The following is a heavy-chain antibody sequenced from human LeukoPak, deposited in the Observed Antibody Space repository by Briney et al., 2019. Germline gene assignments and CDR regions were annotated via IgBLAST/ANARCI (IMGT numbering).Heavy chain of an antibody. J-gene: IGHJ4*02. CDR1: XXSXSSYY. D-gene: IGHD3-10*01. V-gene: IGHV4-59*01. CDR3: ARGGATEGGELSLDY. CDR2: IYYSGST. Sequence: LSLTXXVSXXSXSSYYWSWIRQPXGXGLEWIGYIYYSGSTNYNPSLKSRVTISVDTSKNQFSLKLSSVTAADTAVYYCARGGATEGGELSLDYWGQGTLVTVSS.